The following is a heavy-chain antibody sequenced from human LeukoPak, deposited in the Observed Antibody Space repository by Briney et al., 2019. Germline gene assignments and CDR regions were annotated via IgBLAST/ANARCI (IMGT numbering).Heavy chain of an antibody. CDR3: ARVGYYYDSSGSLNAFDI. Sequence: SETLSLTCTVSGGSISSGGYYWSWIRQHPGKGLEWIGYIYYSGSTYYNPSLKSRVTISVDTPKNQFSLKLSSVTAADTAVYYCARVGYYYDSSGSLNAFDIWGQGTMVTVSS. CDR1: GGSISSGGYY. J-gene: IGHJ3*02. D-gene: IGHD3-22*01. CDR2: IYYSGST. V-gene: IGHV4-31*03.